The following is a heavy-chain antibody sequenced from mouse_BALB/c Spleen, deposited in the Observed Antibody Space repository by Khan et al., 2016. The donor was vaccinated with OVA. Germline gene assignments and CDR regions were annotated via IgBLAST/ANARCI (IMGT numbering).Heavy chain of an antibody. CDR1: GFSLSDYG. J-gene: IGHJ4*01. CDR2: IWGCGGE. Sequence: QVQLKQSGPGLVAPSQKLSITCTVSGFSLSDYGVSWIRQPPAKGLEWLGVIWGCGGESYNSPLKARLRISKDNSKIKVFLKMSSLQSDYTAMFYCAKGVWSYYYTLDYWGQGTSVTVSS. V-gene: IGHV2-6-5*01. CDR3: AKGVWSYYYTLDY.